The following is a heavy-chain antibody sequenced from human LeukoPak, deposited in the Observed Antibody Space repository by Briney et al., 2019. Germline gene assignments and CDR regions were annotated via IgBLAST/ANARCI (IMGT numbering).Heavy chain of an antibody. CDR1: GFTVSSNY. Sequence: GGSLRLSCAASGFTVSSNYMSWVRQAPGKGLEWVSGISWNSGSIGYADSVKGRFTISRDNAKNSLYLQMNSLRAEDTALYYCAKDSRFDVAGTSDYWGQGTLVTVSS. J-gene: IGHJ4*02. D-gene: IGHD6-19*01. CDR3: AKDSRFDVAGTSDY. V-gene: IGHV3-9*01. CDR2: ISWNSGSI.